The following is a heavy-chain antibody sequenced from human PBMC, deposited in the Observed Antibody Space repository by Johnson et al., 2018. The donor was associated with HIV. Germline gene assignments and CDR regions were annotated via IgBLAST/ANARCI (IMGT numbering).Heavy chain of an antibody. CDR1: GFTFSNYA. V-gene: IGHV3-30*01. Sequence: QVQLVESGGGVVRPGGSLRLSCAASGFTFSNYAMHWVRQAPGKGLEWVAVISYDGSEKYYADSVKGRFTISRDNATNSLFLQMNSLRAEDTAVYYCAKFVGAGSYDAFDIWGQGTMVTVSS. CDR2: ISYDGSEK. J-gene: IGHJ3*02. CDR3: AKFVGAGSYDAFDI. D-gene: IGHD1-26*01.